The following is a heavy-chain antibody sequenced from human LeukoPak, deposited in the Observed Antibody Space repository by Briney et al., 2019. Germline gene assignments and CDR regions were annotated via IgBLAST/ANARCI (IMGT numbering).Heavy chain of an antibody. CDR2: IYYSGST. J-gene: IGHJ4*02. D-gene: IGHD3-22*01. CDR3: ARNDYDSSGYYPTPYYFDY. CDR1: GGSISSYY. V-gene: IGHV4-59*08. Sequence: SSETLSLTCTVSGGSISSYYWSWIRQPPGKGLEWIGYIYYSGSTNYNPSLKSRVTISVDTSKNQFSLKLRSVTAADTAVYYCARNDYDSSGYYPTPYYFDYWDQGTLVTVSS.